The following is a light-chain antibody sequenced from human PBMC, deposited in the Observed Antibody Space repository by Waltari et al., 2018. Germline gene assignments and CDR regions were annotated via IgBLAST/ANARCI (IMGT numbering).Light chain of an antibody. CDR3: QQYGNSNPL. Sequence: EIVLTQSPGALSLSPGERATLSCRASQRVSSNYIAWYQQKPGQAPRPLIYAASMRATGIPDRFSGSGSGTDFTLTIRRLETEDFAVYYCQQYGNSNPLFGPGTKVDIK. V-gene: IGKV3-20*01. CDR1: QRVSSNY. J-gene: IGKJ3*01. CDR2: AAS.